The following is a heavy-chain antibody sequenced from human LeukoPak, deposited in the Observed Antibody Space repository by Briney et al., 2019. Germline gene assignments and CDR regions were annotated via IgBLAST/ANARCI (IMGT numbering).Heavy chain of an antibody. D-gene: IGHD4-23*01. J-gene: IGHJ6*03. CDR2: IKQDGSEK. CDR3: ARDTWEPLGWAYYFYYMDV. V-gene: IGHV3-7*01. CDR1: GFIFSSYW. Sequence: GGSLRLSCAASGFIFSSYWMSWVRQAPGKGLEWVANIKQDGSEKYYVDSVKGRFTISRDNAKDSLYLQMNSLRADDTAVYYCARDTWEPLGWAYYFYYMDVWGKGTTVTVSS.